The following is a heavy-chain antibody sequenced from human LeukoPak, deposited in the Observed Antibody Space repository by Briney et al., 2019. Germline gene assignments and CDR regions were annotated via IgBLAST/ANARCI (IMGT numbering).Heavy chain of an antibody. Sequence: SVKVSCKASGGTFSSYAISWVRQAPGQGLEWMGRIIPILGIANYAQKFQGRVTITADKSTSTAYMELSSLRSEDTAVYYCARDRPRRYYDSSGFDYWGQGTLVTVSS. V-gene: IGHV1-69*04. D-gene: IGHD3-22*01. J-gene: IGHJ4*02. CDR2: IIPILGIA. CDR3: ARDRPRRYYDSSGFDY. CDR1: GGTFSSYA.